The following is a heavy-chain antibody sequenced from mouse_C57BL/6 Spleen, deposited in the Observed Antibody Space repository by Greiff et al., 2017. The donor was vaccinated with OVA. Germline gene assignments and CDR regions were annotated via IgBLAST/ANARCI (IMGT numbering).Heavy chain of an antibody. CDR2: IYPGDGDT. V-gene: IGHV1-80*01. CDR3: ARSPGGPWFAY. Sequence: VKLVESGAELVKPGASVKISCKASGYAFSSYWMNWVKQRPGKGLEWIGQIYPGDGDTNYNGKFKGKATLTADKSSSTAYMQLSSLTSEDSAVYFCARSPGGPWFAYWGQGTLVTVSA. CDR1: GYAFSSYW. J-gene: IGHJ3*01.